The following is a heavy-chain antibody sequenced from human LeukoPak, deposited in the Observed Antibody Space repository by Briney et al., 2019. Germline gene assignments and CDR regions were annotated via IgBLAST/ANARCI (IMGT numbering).Heavy chain of an antibody. CDR3: ARDSAARSDL. CDR1: GGSFSGYY. J-gene: IGHJ2*01. V-gene: IGHV4-34*01. D-gene: IGHD2-15*01. CDR2: INPGGNT. Sequence: SETLSPTCAVYGGSFSGYYWSWIRQPPGKGLEWIGEINPGGNTNYNPSLKSRVTISVDTSKNQFSLHLNAMTAADTAVYYCARDSAARSDLWGRGTLVTVAS.